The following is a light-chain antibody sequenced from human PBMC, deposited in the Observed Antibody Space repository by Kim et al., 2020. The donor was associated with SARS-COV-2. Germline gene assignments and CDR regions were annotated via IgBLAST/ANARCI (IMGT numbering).Light chain of an antibody. V-gene: IGLV4-69*01. J-gene: IGLJ2*01. Sequence: ASVKLTCTLSSGHSSYAIAWHQQQPEKGTRYLMKLNSAGSHSKGDGIPDRFSGSSSGAERYLTISSLQSEDEADYYCQTWGTGSVVFGGGTQLTVL. CDR3: QTWGTGSVV. CDR1: SGHSSYA. CDR2: LNSAGSH.